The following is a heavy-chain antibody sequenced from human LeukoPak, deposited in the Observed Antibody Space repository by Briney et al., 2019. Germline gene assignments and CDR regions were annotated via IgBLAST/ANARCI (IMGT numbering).Heavy chain of an antibody. D-gene: IGHD1-26*01. CDR3: ARGASGSYSYYYYGMDV. J-gene: IGHJ6*02. Sequence: SETLSLTCAVYGGSFSGYYWSWIRQPPGKGLEWIGEINHSGSTNYNPSLKSRVTISVDTSKNQFSLKLSSVTAADTAVYYCARGASGSYSYYYYGMDVWGQGTTVTVSS. CDR1: GGSFSGYY. V-gene: IGHV4-34*01. CDR2: INHSGST.